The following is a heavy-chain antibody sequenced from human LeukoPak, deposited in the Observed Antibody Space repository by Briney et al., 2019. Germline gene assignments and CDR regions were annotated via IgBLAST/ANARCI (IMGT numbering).Heavy chain of an antibody. D-gene: IGHD3-3*01. V-gene: IGHV3-30-3*01. CDR1: GGSISSNN. CDR3: ARDLDDFWSGPSSSAFGY. Sequence: LSLTCAVSGGSISSNNWWIWVRQAPGKGLEWVAVISYDGSNKYYADSVKGRFTISGDNSKNTLYLQMNSLRAEDTAVYYCARDLDDFWSGPSSSAFGYWGQGTLVTVSS. J-gene: IGHJ4*02. CDR2: ISYDGSNK.